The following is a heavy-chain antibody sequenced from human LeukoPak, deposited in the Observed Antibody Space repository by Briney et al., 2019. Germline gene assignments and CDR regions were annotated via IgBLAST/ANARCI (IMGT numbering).Heavy chain of an antibody. J-gene: IGHJ5*02. D-gene: IGHD1-14*01. CDR2: IYSSGST. Sequence: SETLSITCSISGGSISSYYWSWIRQPAGKGLEWIGRIYSSGSTDYNPSLKSRVTMSVDTSKNQFSLKLTSVTAGDTAVYYCARMNPPAWGQGNLVTVSS. CDR3: ARMNPPA. V-gene: IGHV4-4*07. CDR1: GGSISSYY.